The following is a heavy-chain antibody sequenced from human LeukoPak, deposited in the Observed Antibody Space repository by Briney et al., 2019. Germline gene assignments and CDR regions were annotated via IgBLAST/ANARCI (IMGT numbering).Heavy chain of an antibody. CDR1: GGSFSGYY. CDR3: ARGRGGSYFYY. D-gene: IGHD3-10*01. J-gene: IGHJ4*02. CDR2: INHSGST. Sequence: SETLSLTCAVYGGSFSGYYWSWIRQPPGKGLEWIGEINHSGSTNYNPSLKSRVTISVDTSKNQFSLKLGSVTAADTAVYYCARGRGGSYFYYWGQGTLVTVSS. V-gene: IGHV4-34*01.